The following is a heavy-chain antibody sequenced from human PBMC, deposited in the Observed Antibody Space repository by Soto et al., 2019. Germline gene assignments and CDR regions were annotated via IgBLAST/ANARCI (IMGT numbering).Heavy chain of an antibody. V-gene: IGHV3-23*01. D-gene: IGHD2-15*01. CDR2: ITRSGDNT. CDR1: GFSVGTYG. CDR3: AKDSYSLV. J-gene: IGHJ4*02. Sequence: GGSLRLSCEASGFSVGTYGLHWVRQAPGKGLEWVSAITRSGDNTYYADSVKGRFTISRDNSKNTLYLQMNSLRAEDTAVYYCAKDSYSLVWGQGTLVTVSS.